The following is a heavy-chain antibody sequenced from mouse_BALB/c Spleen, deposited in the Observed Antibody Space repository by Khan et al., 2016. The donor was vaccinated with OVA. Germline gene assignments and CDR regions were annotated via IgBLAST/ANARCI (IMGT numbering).Heavy chain of an antibody. Sequence: VQLKESGAELVKPGASVKLSCTTSGFNIKDTYIHWVKQRPEQGLEWIGRIDPANGNTKYDPKFQGTAALTTDTSSNTAYLQLSSLTSEDTAVYYCAPTPYGSSCGYAMDYWGQGTSVTVSS. J-gene: IGHJ4*01. CDR2: IDPANGNT. D-gene: IGHD1-1*01. CDR3: APTPYGSSCGYAMDY. V-gene: IGHV14-3*02. CDR1: GFNIKDTY.